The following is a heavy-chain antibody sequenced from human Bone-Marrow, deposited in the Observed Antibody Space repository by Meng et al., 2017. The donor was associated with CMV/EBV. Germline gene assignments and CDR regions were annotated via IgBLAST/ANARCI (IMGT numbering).Heavy chain of an antibody. D-gene: IGHD1-26*01. J-gene: IGHJ4*02. V-gene: IGHV1-2*02. CDR1: GYTFTDYY. CDR3: ARDLRKGLRRGSYDYFDY. Sequence: ASVKVSCKASGYTFTDYYLHWVRQAPGQGLEWMGRINPNSGGTNYAQKFQGRVTMTRDTSISTAYMELSRLRSDDTAVYYCARDLRKGLRRGSYDYFDYWGQGTLVTVSS. CDR2: INPNSGGT.